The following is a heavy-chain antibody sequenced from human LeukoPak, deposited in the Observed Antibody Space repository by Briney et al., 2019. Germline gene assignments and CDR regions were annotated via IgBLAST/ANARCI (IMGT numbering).Heavy chain of an antibody. CDR3: AREAAAAHPDF. CDR1: GFIFSSYW. D-gene: IGHD6-13*01. J-gene: IGHJ4*02. V-gene: IGHV3-7*05. CDR2: IKQDGSEK. Sequence: GGSLRLSCAASGFIFSSYWMSWVRQAPGKGLEWVANIKQDGSEKYCVDSVKGRFTISRDNAKNSLYLQMNSLRAEDTAVYYCAREAAAAHPDFWGQGTLVVVSA.